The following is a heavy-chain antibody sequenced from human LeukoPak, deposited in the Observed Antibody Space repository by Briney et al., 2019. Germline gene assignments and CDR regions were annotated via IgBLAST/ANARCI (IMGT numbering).Heavy chain of an antibody. D-gene: IGHD6-19*01. V-gene: IGHV1-18*01. CDR2: ISGYNGNT. J-gene: IGHJ4*02. CDR3: ARGLDAAAGLANFDY. CDR1: GYTFSYFG. Sequence: ASVKVSCKSSGYTFSYFGLNWVRQAPGQGLEWMGWISGYNGNTNYAQKWEGRLSLTTDTAASTVHMELRNLTFDDTAVYFCARGLDAAAGLANFDYWGQGTQITVSS.